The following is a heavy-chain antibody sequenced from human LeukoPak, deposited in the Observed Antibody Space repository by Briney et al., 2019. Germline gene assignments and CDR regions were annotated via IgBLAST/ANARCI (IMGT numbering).Heavy chain of an antibody. V-gene: IGHV1-18*01. CDR1: GYTFTSYG. CDR3: ARDVTGFVVVTATLNWFDP. J-gene: IGHJ5*02. CDR2: ISAYNGNT. D-gene: IGHD2-21*02. Sequence: ASVKVSCKASGYTFTSYGISWVRQAPGQGLEWMGWISAYNGNTNYAQKLQGRVTMTTDTSTSTAYMELRSLRSDDTAVYYCARDVTGFVVVTATLNWFDPWGQGTLVTVSS.